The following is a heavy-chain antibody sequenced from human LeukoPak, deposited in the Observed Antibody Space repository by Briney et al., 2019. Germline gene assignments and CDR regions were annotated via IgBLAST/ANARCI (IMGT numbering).Heavy chain of an antibody. CDR3: ARASDSSGYYAPQHYFDY. Sequence: ASVKVSCXASGYTFTGYYIHWVRQAPGQGLVWMGIINPSGGRTSYAQKFQGRVTMTRDTSTSTVYMELSSLRSKDTAVYYCARASDSSGYYAPQHYFDYWGQGTLVTVSS. V-gene: IGHV1-46*03. CDR1: GYTFTGYY. J-gene: IGHJ4*02. CDR2: INPSGGRT. D-gene: IGHD3-22*01.